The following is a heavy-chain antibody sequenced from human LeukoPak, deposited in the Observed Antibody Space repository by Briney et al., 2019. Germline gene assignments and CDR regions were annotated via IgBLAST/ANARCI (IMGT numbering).Heavy chain of an antibody. CDR1: GFTFSSYA. CDR3: LPAALQPLVDY. J-gene: IGHJ4*02. CDR2: ISGSGGST. V-gene: IGHV3-23*01. D-gene: IGHD2-2*01. Sequence: GGSLRLSCAASGFTFSSYAMSWVRQAPGKGLEWVSAISGSGGSTYYADSVEGRFTISRDNSKNTLYLQMNSLRAEDTAVYYCLPAALQPLVDYWGQGTLVTVSS.